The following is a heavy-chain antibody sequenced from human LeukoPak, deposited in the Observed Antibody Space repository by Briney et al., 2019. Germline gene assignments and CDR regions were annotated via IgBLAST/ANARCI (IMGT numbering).Heavy chain of an antibody. CDR1: GYTFSSND. D-gene: IGHD1-26*01. CDR3: ARDAGATKPGNHDAFDI. V-gene: IGHV1-8*01. Sequence: ASVKVSCKASGYTFSSNDINWVRQATGQGLEWMGWMNPHSGSTGYAQKFQGRVTITRNSSISTAYMELSSLRSEDTAVYYCARDAGATKPGNHDAFDIWGQGTTVTVSS. CDR2: MNPHSGST. J-gene: IGHJ3*02.